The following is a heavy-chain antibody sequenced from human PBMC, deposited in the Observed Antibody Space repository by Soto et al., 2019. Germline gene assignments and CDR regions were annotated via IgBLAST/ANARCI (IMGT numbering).Heavy chain of an antibody. J-gene: IGHJ6*02. CDR1: GYSFTSYW. CDR2: IDPSDSYT. V-gene: IGHV5-10-1*01. Sequence: GESRKISCKGSGYSFTSYWISWVRQMPGKGLEWMGRIDPSDSYTNYSPSFQGHVTISADKSISTAYLQWSSLKASDTAMYYCARLEQRVRDYYYGMDIWGQGTTVTVSS. CDR3: ARLEQRVRDYYYGMDI. D-gene: IGHD6-6*01.